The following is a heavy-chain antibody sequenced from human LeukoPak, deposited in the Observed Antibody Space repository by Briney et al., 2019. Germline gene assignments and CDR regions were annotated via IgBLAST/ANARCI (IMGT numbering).Heavy chain of an antibody. V-gene: IGHV3-7*01. CDR2: IKQDGGEK. J-gene: IGHJ3*02. D-gene: IGHD2-15*01. CDR1: GFTFSSYW. Sequence: GGSLRLSCAASGFTFSSYWMSWVRQAPGKGLEWVANIKQDGGEKYYVDSVKGRFTISRDNAKNSLFLDMNSLRAEDTAMYYCARGYCSGGSCYWDNVLDIWGQGTVVTVTS. CDR3: ARGYCSGGSCYWDNVLDI.